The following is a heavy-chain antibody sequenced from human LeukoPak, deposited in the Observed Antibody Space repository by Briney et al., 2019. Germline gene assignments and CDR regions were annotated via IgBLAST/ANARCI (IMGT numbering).Heavy chain of an antibody. D-gene: IGHD2-15*01. CDR2: IYTSGST. Sequence: SETLSLTCTVSGYSISSYYWSWIRQPAGKGLEWIGRIYTSGSTNYNPSLKSRVTMSVDTSKNQFSLKLSSVTAADTAVYYCARDLPYCSGGSCPPYYYYMDVWGKGTTVTISS. CDR3: ARDLPYCSGGSCPPYYYYMDV. J-gene: IGHJ6*03. V-gene: IGHV4-4*07. CDR1: GYSISSYY.